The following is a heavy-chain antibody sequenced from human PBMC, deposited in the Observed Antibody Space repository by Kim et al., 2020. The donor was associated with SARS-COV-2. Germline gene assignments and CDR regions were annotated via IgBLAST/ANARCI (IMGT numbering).Heavy chain of an antibody. CDR1: GFTFSSYG. D-gene: IGHD3-22*01. Sequence: GGSLRLSCAASGFTFSSYGMHWVRQAPGKGLEWVAVISYDGSNKYYADSVKGRFTISRDNSKNTLYLQMNSLRAEDTAVYYCAKDHSYDSSGYPIFDIWGQGTMVTVSS. CDR2: ISYDGSNK. V-gene: IGHV3-30*18. CDR3: AKDHSYDSSGYPIFDI. J-gene: IGHJ3*02.